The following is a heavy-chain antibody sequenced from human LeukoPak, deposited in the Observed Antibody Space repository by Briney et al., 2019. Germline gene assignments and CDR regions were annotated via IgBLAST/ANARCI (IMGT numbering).Heavy chain of an antibody. J-gene: IGHJ5*02. CDR2: IYYSGST. V-gene: IGHV4-59*01. CDR1: GGSISSYY. CDR3: ARGKGWFDP. Sequence: SSETLSLTSTVSGGSISSYYWSWIRQPPGKGLEWIGYIYYSGSTNYNPSLKSRVTISVDTSKNQFSLKLSSVTAADTAVYYCARGKGWFDPWGQGTLVTVSS.